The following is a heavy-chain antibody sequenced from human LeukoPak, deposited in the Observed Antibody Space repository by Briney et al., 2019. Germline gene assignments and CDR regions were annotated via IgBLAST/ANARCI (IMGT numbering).Heavy chain of an antibody. CDR3: ARDIVVVPAVYYYYGMDV. D-gene: IGHD2-2*01. CDR2: IYYSGST. J-gene: IGHJ6*02. Sequence: PSETLSLNCTVSGGSISSSSYYWVWIRQPPGKGLEWIGSIYYSGSTYYNPSLKSRVTISVDTSKNQFSLKLSSVTAADTAVYYCARDIVVVPAVYYYYGMDVWGQGTTVTVSS. CDR1: GGSISSSSYY. V-gene: IGHV4-39*02.